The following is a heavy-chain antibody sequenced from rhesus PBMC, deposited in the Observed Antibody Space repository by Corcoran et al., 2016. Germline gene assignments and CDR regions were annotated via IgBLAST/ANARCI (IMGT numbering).Heavy chain of an antibody. D-gene: IGHD6-31*01. J-gene: IGHJ4*01. CDR2: IYGSGGST. Sequence: QVQLQESGPGLVKPSETLSLTCAVSGGSSSRNYWSCIRQAPGKGLAGSGRIYGSGGSTDYNPSLKSRVTISTDTSKNQFSLKLSSVTAADAAVYYCAREGGSGWYYSPSHYYFDYWGQGVLVTVSS. CDR1: GGSSSRNY. V-gene: IGHV4-160*01. CDR3: AREGGSGWYYSPSHYYFDY.